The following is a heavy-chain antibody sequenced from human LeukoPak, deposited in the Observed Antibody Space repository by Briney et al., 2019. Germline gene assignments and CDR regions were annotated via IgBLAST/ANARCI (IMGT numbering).Heavy chain of an antibody. J-gene: IGHJ6*03. CDR3: ARVRPSYYYYMDV. Sequence: SETLSLTCTVSGGSISSYYWSWIRQPAGKGLEWIGRIYTSGSTNYNPSLKSRVTMSVDTSKNQFSLKLSSVTTADTVVYYCARVRPSYYYYMDVWGKGTTVTVSS. CDR1: GGSISSYY. V-gene: IGHV4-4*07. CDR2: IYTSGST.